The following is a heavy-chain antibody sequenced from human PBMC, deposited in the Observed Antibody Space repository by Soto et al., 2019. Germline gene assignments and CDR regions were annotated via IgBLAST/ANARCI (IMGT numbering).Heavy chain of an antibody. CDR2: IYYSGST. J-gene: IGHJ6*02. Sequence: PSETLSLTCTVSGGSISSYYWSWIRQPPGKGLEWIGYIYYSGSTNYNPSLKSRVTISVDTSKNQFSLKLSSVTAADTAVYYCERVIAEDGTVAYYYYGMDVWGQGTTVTVSS. CDR1: GGSISSYY. V-gene: IGHV4-59*01. D-gene: IGHD6-13*01. CDR3: ERVIAEDGTVAYYYYGMDV.